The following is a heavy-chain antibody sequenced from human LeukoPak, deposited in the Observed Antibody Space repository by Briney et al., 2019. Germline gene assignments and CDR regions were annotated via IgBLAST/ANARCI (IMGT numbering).Heavy chain of an antibody. CDR3: ARVRSTGYPYYFEY. D-gene: IGHD5-12*01. V-gene: IGHV1-8*03. Sequence: ASVKVSCKASGYTFTSYDINWVRQATGQGLEWMGWMNPNSGSTGYAQKFQGRVTITRNTSISTAYMELSGLRSEDTAVYYCARVRSTGYPYYFEYWGQGTLVTVSS. J-gene: IGHJ4*02. CDR2: MNPNSGST. CDR1: GYTFTSYD.